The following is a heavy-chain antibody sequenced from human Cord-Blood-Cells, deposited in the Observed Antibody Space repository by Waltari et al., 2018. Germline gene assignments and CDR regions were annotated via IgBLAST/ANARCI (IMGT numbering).Heavy chain of an antibody. V-gene: IGHV3-30-3*01. CDR1: GFTFSSYA. D-gene: IGHD1-1*01. CDR2: ISYDGSNK. CDR3: ARDRGPTGTYFDY. J-gene: IGHJ4*02. Sequence: QVQLVESGGGVVQPGRSLRLSCAASGFTFSSYAMHWVRPAPGKGLEWVAVISYDGSNKYYADSVKGRFTISRDNSKNTLYLQMNSLRAEDTAVYYCARDRGPTGTYFDYWGQGTLVTVSS.